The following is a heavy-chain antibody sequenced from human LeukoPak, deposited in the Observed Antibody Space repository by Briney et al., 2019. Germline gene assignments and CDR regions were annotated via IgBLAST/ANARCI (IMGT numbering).Heavy chain of an antibody. V-gene: IGHV3-30*03. CDR1: GFTSSSYW. Sequence: AGGSLRLSCAASGFTSSSYWMGWVRQAPGKGLEWVAVISFEGTNEYYADSVKGRFTISRDNSKSTLYLEMNSLRTEDTAVYYCARGSTPYYYDSFAPRDAFDIWGQGTMVTVSS. CDR2: ISFEGTNE. J-gene: IGHJ3*02. D-gene: IGHD3-22*01. CDR3: ARGSTPYYYDSFAPRDAFDI.